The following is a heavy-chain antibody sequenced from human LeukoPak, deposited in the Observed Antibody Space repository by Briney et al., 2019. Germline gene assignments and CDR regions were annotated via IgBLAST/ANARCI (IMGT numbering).Heavy chain of an antibody. D-gene: IGHD3-22*01. Sequence: SETLSLTCAVYGGSFSGYYWSWIRQPPGKGLEWIGEINHSGSTNYNPSLKSRVTISVDTSKNQFSLKLSSVTAADTAVYYCARQAGDSSGYYTRYYYYGMHVWGQGTTVTVSS. CDR3: ARQAGDSSGYYTRYYYYGMHV. CDR1: GGSFSGYY. V-gene: IGHV4-34*01. J-gene: IGHJ6*02. CDR2: INHSGST.